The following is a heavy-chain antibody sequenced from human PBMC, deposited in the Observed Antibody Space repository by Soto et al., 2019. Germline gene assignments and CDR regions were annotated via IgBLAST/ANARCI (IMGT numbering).Heavy chain of an antibody. CDR1: GGSLSRYF. CDR3: ASYHYYDFWIGSRHYMDV. J-gene: IGHJ6*03. Sequence: TSKTVSLTCSVYGGSLSRYFWTWVRQPPGKGLEGIGEINHSGSTNYNPSLHSRVTTSADTSKHQFSLRLSPVTAADSAIYYCASYHYYDFWIGSRHYMDVWGKGTTVT. V-gene: IGHV4-34*01. CDR2: INHSGST. D-gene: IGHD3-3*01.